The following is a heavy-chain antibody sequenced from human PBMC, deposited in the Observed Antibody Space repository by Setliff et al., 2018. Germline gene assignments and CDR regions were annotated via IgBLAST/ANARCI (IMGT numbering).Heavy chain of an antibody. J-gene: IGHJ4*02. CDR3: ATDGVQNYNLDY. CDR2: VKTNADGGTA. D-gene: IGHD1-1*01. CDR1: GFTFSHTW. V-gene: IGHV3-15*01. Sequence: GGSLRLSCAASGFTFSHTWMNWVRQAPGKGLEWVGRVKTNADGGTADYAVPVKGRFTISRDDSKDTLYLQMNNLKTEDTAVYYCATDGVQNYNLDYWGQGTLVTVSS.